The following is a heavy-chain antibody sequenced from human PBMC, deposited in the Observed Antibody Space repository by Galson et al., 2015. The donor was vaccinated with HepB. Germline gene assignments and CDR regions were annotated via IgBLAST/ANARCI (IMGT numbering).Heavy chain of an antibody. J-gene: IGHJ3*02. Sequence: SLRLSCAASGFTFSSYAMHWVRQAPGKGLEWVAVISYDGSNKYYADSVKGRFTISRDNSKNTLYLQMNSLRAEDTAVYYCARAGGRGYSSGWYSVHAFDIWGQGTMVTVSS. CDR3: ARAGGRGYSSGWYSVHAFDI. D-gene: IGHD6-19*01. V-gene: IGHV3-30-3*01. CDR1: GFTFSSYA. CDR2: ISYDGSNK.